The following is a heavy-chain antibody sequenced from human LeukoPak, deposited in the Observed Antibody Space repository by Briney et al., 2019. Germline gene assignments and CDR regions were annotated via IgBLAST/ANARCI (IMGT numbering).Heavy chain of an antibody. CDR3: ARFYSDYGPLDS. CDR1: GYVFTSYW. D-gene: IGHD4-11*01. V-gene: IGHV5-51*01. Sequence: GESLKISCKASGYVFTSYWVGWVRQMPGKGLEWMGVVYPGDSDTRYSPSFQGQVTVSADKSISTAYLQWTSLKASDAAMYYCARFYSDYGPLDSWGQGTLLTVPS. CDR2: VYPGDSDT. J-gene: IGHJ4*02.